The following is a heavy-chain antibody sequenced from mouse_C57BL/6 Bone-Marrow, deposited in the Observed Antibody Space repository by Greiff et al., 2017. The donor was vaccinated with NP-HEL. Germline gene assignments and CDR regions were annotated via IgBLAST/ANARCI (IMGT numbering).Heavy chain of an antibody. Sequence: QVQLQQPGAELVRPGSSVKLSCKASGYTFTSYWMHWVKQRPIQGLEWIGNIDPSDSETHYNQKFKDKATLTVDKSSSTAYMQLSSLTSEDSAVYYCARYDYYGSSYDWYFDDWGTGTTVTVSS. D-gene: IGHD1-1*01. V-gene: IGHV1-52*01. J-gene: IGHJ1*03. CDR3: ARYDYYGSSYDWYFDD. CDR1: GYTFTSYW. CDR2: IDPSDSET.